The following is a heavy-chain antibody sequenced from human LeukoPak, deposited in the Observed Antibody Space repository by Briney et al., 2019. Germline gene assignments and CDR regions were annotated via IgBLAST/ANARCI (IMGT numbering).Heavy chain of an antibody. Sequence: SETLSLTCTVSGGSISSSSYYWGWIRQPPGKGLEWIGTIYYSGSTYYNPSLKSRVTISVDTSKNQFSLKLSSVTAADTAVYYCTRQGSGNYLSPVNYWGQGTLVTVSS. D-gene: IGHD1-26*01. CDR1: GGSISSSSYY. J-gene: IGHJ4*02. CDR3: TRQGSGNYLSPVNY. V-gene: IGHV4-39*01. CDR2: IYYSGST.